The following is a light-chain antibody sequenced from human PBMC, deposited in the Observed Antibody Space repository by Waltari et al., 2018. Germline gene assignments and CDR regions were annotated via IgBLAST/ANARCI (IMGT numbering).Light chain of an antibody. CDR2: EGS. J-gene: IGLJ1*01. Sequence: QSALTLPPSVFGSPRQSHTIPCTGTRRHVGSLNLATTYQQPPGKAPKLMLFEGSKRPSGVSNRLSGSKSGNTASLTISGLQTEDEADYFRSSYAGSSTLYVFRTGTKVTVL. CDR1: RRHVGSLNL. V-gene: IGLV2-23*01. CDR3: SSYAGSSTLYV.